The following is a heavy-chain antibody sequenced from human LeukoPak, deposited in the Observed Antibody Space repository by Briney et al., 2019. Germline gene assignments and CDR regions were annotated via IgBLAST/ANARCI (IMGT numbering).Heavy chain of an antibody. V-gene: IGHV3-21*01. J-gene: IGHJ6*02. Sequence: GGSLRLSCAASGITFSSYSMNWVRQAPGKGLEWVSYISSSSSYIYYADSVKGRFTISRDNAKNSLYLQVNSLRAEDTAVYYCARDGRGVPAASGMDVWGQGTTVTVSS. D-gene: IGHD2-2*01. CDR3: ARDGRGVPAASGMDV. CDR1: GITFSSYS. CDR2: ISSSSSYI.